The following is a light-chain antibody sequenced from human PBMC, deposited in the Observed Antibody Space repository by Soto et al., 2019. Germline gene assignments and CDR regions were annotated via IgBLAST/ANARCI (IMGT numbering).Light chain of an antibody. V-gene: IGKV3-20*01. J-gene: IGKJ2*01. Sequence: EIVLTQFPGTLSLSPGERATLSCRASQSVSNSYVAWYQQKPGQAPRLLIYGASNRATGIPDRFSGSGFGTDFTLTISRLAPEDFAVYYCQQYGSSPRTFGQGTKLELK. CDR2: GAS. CDR3: QQYGSSPRT. CDR1: QSVSNSY.